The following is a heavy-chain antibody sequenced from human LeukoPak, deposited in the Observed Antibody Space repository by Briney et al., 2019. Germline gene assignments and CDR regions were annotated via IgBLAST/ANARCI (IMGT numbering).Heavy chain of an antibody. V-gene: IGHV3-7*01. Sequence: GGSLRLSCAASGFTFNNYWMTWVRQAPGKGLEWVANIKQDESEKYYVDSVKGRFTISRDNAKNSLYLQMYSLRAEDTAVYYCARDLSIAAAGTEYYFDYWGQGTLVTASS. J-gene: IGHJ4*02. CDR3: ARDLSIAAAGTEYYFDY. CDR2: IKQDESEK. CDR1: GFTFNNYW. D-gene: IGHD6-13*01.